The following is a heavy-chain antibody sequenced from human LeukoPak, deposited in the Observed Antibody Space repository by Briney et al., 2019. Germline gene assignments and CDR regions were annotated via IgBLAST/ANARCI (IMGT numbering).Heavy chain of an antibody. J-gene: IGHJ5*02. CDR1: GYTFTSFG. CDR3: ARDPGSFLSSSGWLNWFDP. D-gene: IGHD6-19*01. V-gene: IGHV1-18*01. CDR2: ISAYNGNT. Sequence: ASVKVSCKASGYTFTSFGISWVRQAPGQGLEWMGWISAYNGNTNYAHDLQGRVTMTTDTSTSTDYMELRSLRSDDTAVYYCARDPGSFLSSSGWLNWFDPWGQGTLVTVSS.